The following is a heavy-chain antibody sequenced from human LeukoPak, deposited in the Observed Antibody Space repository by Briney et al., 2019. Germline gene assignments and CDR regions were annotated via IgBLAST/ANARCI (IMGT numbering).Heavy chain of an antibody. CDR1: GGSISSYY. D-gene: IGHD1-14*01. V-gene: IGHV4-4*09. Sequence: PSETLSLTCTVSGGSISSYYWSWIRQPPGKGLEWIGYIYTSGSTNYNPSLKSRVTISVDTSKNQFSLKLSSVTAADTAVYYCAGAPGYYMDVWGKGTTVTVSS. J-gene: IGHJ6*03. CDR2: IYTSGST. CDR3: AGAPGYYMDV.